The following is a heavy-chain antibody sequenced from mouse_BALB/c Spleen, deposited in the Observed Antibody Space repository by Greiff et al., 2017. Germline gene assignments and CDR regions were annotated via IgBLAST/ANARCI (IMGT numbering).Heavy chain of an antibody. D-gene: IGHD2-1*01. Sequence: QVQLQQPGAELVKPGTSVKLSCKASGYNFTSYWINWVKLRPGQGLEWIGDIYPGSGSTNYNEKFKSKATLTVDTSSSTAYMQLSSLASEDSALYYCARRRGYYGNYGYWGQGTTLTVSS. CDR2: IYPGSGST. V-gene: IGHV1-55*01. CDR3: ARRRGYYGNYGY. CDR1: GYNFTSYW. J-gene: IGHJ2*01.